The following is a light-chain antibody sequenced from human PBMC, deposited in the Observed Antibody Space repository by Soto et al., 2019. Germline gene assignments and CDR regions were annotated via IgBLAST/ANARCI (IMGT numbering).Light chain of an antibody. V-gene: IGKV1-39*01. Sequence: IQMTQSPSTLSASVGYRFTITCRASQSISSYLNWYQQKPGKAPKLLIYAASSLQSGVPSRFSGSGSGTDFTLTIRSLQPEDFATYYCQQSYSTASITFGQGTRREIK. CDR1: QSISSY. CDR2: AAS. J-gene: IGKJ5*01. CDR3: QQSYSTASIT.